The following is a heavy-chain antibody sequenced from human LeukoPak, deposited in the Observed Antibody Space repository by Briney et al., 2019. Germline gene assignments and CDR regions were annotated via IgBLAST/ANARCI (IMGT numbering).Heavy chain of an antibody. V-gene: IGHV4-39*07. CDR3: ARDYYGSGSWYNWFDP. J-gene: IGHJ5*02. D-gene: IGHD3-10*01. CDR2: IYYSGST. Sequence: PSETLSLTCTVSGGSISSSSYYWGWIRQPPGKGLEWIGSIYYSGSTYYNPSLKSRVTISVDTSKNQFSLKLSSVTAADTAVYYCARDYYGSGSWYNWFDPWGQGTLVTVSS. CDR1: GGSISSSSYY.